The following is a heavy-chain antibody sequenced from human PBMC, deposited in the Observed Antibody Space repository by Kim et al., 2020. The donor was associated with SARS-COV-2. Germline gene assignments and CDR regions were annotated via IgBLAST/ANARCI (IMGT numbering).Heavy chain of an antibody. D-gene: IGHD2-2*01. Sequence: GGSLRLSCAASGFTFSSYAMIWVRQAPGKGQELVSAISGSGGSTYYSTSVKGRFTISRDNSKNTLYLQMNSLRAEDTAVYYCAKDPLVVVPAAPRYNWFDPWRRGTLVTVSS. CDR3: AKDPLVVVPAAPRYNWFDP. J-gene: IGHJ5*02. V-gene: IGHV3-23*01. CDR1: GFTFSSYA. CDR2: ISGSGGST.